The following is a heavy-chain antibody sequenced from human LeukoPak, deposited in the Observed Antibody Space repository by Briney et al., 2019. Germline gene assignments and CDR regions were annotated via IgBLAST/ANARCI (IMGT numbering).Heavy chain of an antibody. D-gene: IGHD3-22*01. CDR1: EFTVSSNY. V-gene: IGHV3-53*01. J-gene: IGHJ4*02. Sequence: PGGSLRLSCAASEFTVSSNYMSWVRQAPGKGLEWVSVIYSGGSTYYADSVKGQFTISRDNSKNTLYLQMHSLRAEDTAVYYCARVVGRRAGYDSSGYSDYWGQGTLVTVSS. CDR3: ARVVGRRAGYDSSGYSDY. CDR2: IYSGGST.